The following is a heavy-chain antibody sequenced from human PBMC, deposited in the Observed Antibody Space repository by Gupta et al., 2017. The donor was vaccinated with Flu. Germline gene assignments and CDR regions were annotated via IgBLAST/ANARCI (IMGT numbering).Heavy chain of an antibody. D-gene: IGHD3-22*01. CDR2: ISGSSGTT. CDR1: FSSYG. Sequence: FSSYGMSWVRQAPGKGLEWVAAISGSSGTTYYADSVKGRFTISRDNSKNTLYLQMDSLRAEDTAVYYCAKAEVVVITYYDYWGQGTLVIVSS. CDR3: AKAEVVVITYYDY. V-gene: IGHV3-23*01. J-gene: IGHJ4*02.